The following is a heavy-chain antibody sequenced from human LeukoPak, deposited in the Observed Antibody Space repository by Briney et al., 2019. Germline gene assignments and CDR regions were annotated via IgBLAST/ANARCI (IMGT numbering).Heavy chain of an antibody. CDR1: GSTFSSYS. J-gene: IGHJ3*02. D-gene: IGHD1-26*01. V-gene: IGHV3-21*01. CDR2: ISSSSSYI. CDR3: ASWGSYDAFDI. Sequence: GGSLRLSCAASGSTFSSYSMNWVRQAPGKGLEWVSSISSSSSYIYYADSVKGRFTISGDNAKNSLYLRMNSLRAEDTAVYYCASWGSYDAFDIWGQGTMVTVSS.